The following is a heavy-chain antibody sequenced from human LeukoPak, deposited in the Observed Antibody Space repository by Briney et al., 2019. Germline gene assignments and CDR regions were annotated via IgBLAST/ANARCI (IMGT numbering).Heavy chain of an antibody. V-gene: IGHV4-34*01. CDR3: ARSHLLWFGEFGGPDY. D-gene: IGHD3-10*01. CDR1: GGSFSGYY. CDR2: INHSGST. Sequence: TSETLSLTCAVYGGSFSGYYWSWIRQPPGKGLEWIGEINHSGSTNYNPSLKSRVTISVDTSKNQFSLKLSSVTAADTAVYYCARSHLLWFGEFGGPDYWGQGTLVTVSS. J-gene: IGHJ4*02.